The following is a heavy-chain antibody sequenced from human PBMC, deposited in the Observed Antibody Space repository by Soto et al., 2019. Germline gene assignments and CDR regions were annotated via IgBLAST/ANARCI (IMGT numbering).Heavy chain of an antibody. V-gene: IGHV3-15*07. CDR1: GFTFSNAW. CDR3: TTELISSLGELSLFRYFDY. D-gene: IGHD3-16*02. J-gene: IGHJ4*01. CDR2: IKSKTDGGTT. Sequence: EVQLVESGGGLVKPGGSLRLSCAASGFTFSNAWMNWVRQAPGKGLEWVGRIKSKTDGGTTDYAAPVKGRFTISRDDSKNTLYGQMISVKTEDTAVYYCTTELISSLGELSLFRYFDYWGQGTLVTVSS.